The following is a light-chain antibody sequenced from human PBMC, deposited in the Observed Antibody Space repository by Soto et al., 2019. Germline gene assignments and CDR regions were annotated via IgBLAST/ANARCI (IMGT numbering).Light chain of an antibody. CDR1: SSDVGGYNY. V-gene: IGLV2-14*01. Sequence: QSVLTQPASVSGSPGQSITISCTGTSSDVGGYNYVSWYQHHPGKAPKLMIFEVSNRPSGVSNRFSGSKSGNTASLTISGPQAEDEADYYCSSYTSSRTHYVFGTGTKVTVL. J-gene: IGLJ1*01. CDR2: EVS. CDR3: SSYTSSRTHYV.